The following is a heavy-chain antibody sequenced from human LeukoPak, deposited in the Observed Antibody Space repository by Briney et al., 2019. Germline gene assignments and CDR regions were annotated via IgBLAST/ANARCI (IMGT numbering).Heavy chain of an antibody. J-gene: IGHJ4*02. CDR1: GFTYNNYA. Sequence: GGSLRLSCTVSGFTYNNYAMSWVRQAPGKGLEWVSAITAGDGSTYHADSVKGRFTISRDNSKNTLYLQMTSLRAEDTAVYYCAKGSAAARPYYFDSWGQGTLVTVSS. CDR2: ITAGDGST. V-gene: IGHV3-23*01. CDR3: AKGSAAARPYYFDS. D-gene: IGHD6-6*01.